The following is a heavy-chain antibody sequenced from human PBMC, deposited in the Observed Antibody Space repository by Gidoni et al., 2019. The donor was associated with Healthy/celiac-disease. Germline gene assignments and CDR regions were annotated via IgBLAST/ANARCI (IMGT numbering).Heavy chain of an antibody. Sequence: EVQLVESGGGLVKPGGSLRLSCAASGFTFSNAWISWVRQAPGKGLEWVGRIKSKTDGGTTDYAAPVKGRFTISRDDSKNTLYLQMNSLKTEDTAVYYCTTPRRITIFGVVKNYYGMDVWGQGTTVTVSS. V-gene: IGHV3-15*01. CDR1: GFTFSNAW. J-gene: IGHJ6*02. CDR3: TTPRRITIFGVVKNYYGMDV. D-gene: IGHD3-3*01. CDR2: IKSKTDGGTT.